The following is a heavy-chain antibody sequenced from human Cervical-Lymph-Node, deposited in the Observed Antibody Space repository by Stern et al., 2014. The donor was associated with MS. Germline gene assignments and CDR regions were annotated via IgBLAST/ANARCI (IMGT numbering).Heavy chain of an antibody. D-gene: IGHD5-18*01. J-gene: IGHJ4*02. CDR3: ARGVPRYSGNLDY. CDR2: ISYDGSNK. CDR1: GFTFSSYA. Sequence: VQLVESGGGVVQPGRSLRLSCAASGFTFSSYAMHWVRQAPGKGLEWVAVISYDGSNKYYADSVKGRFTISRDNSKNTLYLQMNSLRAEDTAVYYCARGVPRYSGNLDYWGQGTLVTVSS. V-gene: IGHV3-30*04.